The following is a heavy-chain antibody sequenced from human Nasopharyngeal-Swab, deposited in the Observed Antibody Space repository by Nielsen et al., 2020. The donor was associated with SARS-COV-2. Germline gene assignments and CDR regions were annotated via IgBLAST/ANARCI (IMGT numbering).Heavy chain of an antibody. V-gene: IGHV3-9*01. J-gene: IGHJ6*02. CDR3: ATLGGYSGYDSEYGMDV. Sequence: SLEISWAASGFTFDEYSMHWGRQGPGKGVEGVSGISWNSGSIGYADSVQGRFTISRDNAKHSLYLQMNSLRAEDTALYYCATLGGYSGYDSEYGMDVWGQGTTVTVSS. CDR1: GFTFDEYS. D-gene: IGHD5-12*01. CDR2: ISWNSGSI.